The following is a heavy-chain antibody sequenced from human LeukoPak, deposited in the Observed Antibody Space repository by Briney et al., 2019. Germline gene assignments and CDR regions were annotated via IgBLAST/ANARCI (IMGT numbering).Heavy chain of an antibody. CDR2: ISGSGGST. CDR3: AKDELRRTYYFDY. V-gene: IGHV3-23*01. J-gene: IGHJ4*02. CDR1: GFTFSSYA. D-gene: IGHD1-26*01. Sequence: PGGSLRLSCAASGFTFSSYAMSWVRQAPGKGLEWVSVISGSGGSTYYADSVKGRFTISRDNSKNTLYLQMNSLRAEDMAVYYCAKDELRRTYYFDYWGQGTLVTVSS.